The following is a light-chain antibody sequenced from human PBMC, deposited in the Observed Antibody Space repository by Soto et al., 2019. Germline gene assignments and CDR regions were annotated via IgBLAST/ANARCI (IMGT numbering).Light chain of an antibody. CDR3: QQLRMYPST. V-gene: IGKV1-8*01. Sequence: AIRMTQSPSSFSASTGDRFTVTCRASQGISSYLAWYQQKPGKAPKLLIYAASTLQSGVPSRFSGSGSGTDFALTITSLQAEDFATYYCQQLRMYPSTFGGGTKVDI. J-gene: IGKJ4*01. CDR1: QGISSY. CDR2: AAS.